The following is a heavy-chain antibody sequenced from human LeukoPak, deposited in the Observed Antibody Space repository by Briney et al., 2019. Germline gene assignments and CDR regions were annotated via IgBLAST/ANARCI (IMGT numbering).Heavy chain of an antibody. D-gene: IGHD3-9*01. CDR3: ARVPDLFDWLLASMDV. V-gene: IGHV1-2*02. CDR1: GYTFTGYY. Sequence: GASVKVSCKASGYTFTGYYMHWVRQAPGQGLEWMGWINPNSGGTNYAQKFQGRVTMTRDTSISTAYMELSRLRSDDTAVYYCARVPDLFDWLLASMDVWGQGTTVTVSS. CDR2: INPNSGGT. J-gene: IGHJ6*02.